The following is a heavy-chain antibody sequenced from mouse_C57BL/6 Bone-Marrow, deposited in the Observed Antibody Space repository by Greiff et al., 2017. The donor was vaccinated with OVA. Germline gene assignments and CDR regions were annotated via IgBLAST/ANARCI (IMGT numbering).Heavy chain of an antibody. J-gene: IGHJ4*01. D-gene: IGHD1-1*01. CDR3: ARGVITTVVAPNYYAMDY. Sequence: KESCKASGYTFTSYGISWVKQRTGQGLEWIGEIYPRSGNTYYNEKFKGKATLTADKSSSTAYMELRSLTSEDSAVYFCARGVITTVVAPNYYAMDYWGQGTSVTVSS. V-gene: IGHV1-81*01. CDR1: GYTFTSYG. CDR2: IYPRSGNT.